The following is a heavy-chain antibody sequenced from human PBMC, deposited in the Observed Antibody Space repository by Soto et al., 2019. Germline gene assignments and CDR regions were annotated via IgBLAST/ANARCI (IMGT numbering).Heavy chain of an antibody. CDR1: GFTFSSYD. CDR2: IGTAGDT. CDR3: ARVRRSYGMDV. V-gene: IGHV3-13*01. Sequence: VQLVESGGGLVQPGGSLRLSCAASGFTFSSYDMHWVRQATGKGLEWVSAIGTAGDTYYPGSVKGRSTISRENAKNSVYLQLNSQRAGVTAVYYCARVRRSYGMDVLGQGTTVTGSS. J-gene: IGHJ6*02.